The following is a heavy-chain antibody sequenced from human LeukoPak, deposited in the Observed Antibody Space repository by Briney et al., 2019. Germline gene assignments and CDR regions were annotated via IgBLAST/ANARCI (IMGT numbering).Heavy chain of an antibody. CDR1: GFTFSSYA. CDR3: AKGGRSRNDAFDI. Sequence: GGSLRLSCAASGFTFSSYAMSWVRQAPGKGLEWVSAISGSGGSTYYADSVKGRFTISRDNSKNTLYLQMNSLRAGDTAVYYCAKGGRSRNDAFDIWGQGTMVTVSS. V-gene: IGHV3-23*01. D-gene: IGHD3-10*01. J-gene: IGHJ3*02. CDR2: ISGSGGST.